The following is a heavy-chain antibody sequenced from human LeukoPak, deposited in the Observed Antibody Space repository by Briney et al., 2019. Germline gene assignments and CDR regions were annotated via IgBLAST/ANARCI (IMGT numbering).Heavy chain of an antibody. CDR3: ASMGYYYDSSGYYRY. D-gene: IGHD3-22*01. V-gene: IGHV3-11*01. Sequence: GGSLRLSCAASGFTFSDYYMSWIRQAPGKGLEWVSYISSSGSTIYYADSVKGRFTISRDNAKNSLYLQMNSLRAEDTAVYYCASMGYYYDSSGYYRYWGQGTLVTVSS. CDR1: GFTFSDYY. CDR2: ISSSGSTI. J-gene: IGHJ4*02.